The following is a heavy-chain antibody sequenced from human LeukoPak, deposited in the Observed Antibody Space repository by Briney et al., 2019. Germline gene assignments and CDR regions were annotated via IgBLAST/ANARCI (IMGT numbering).Heavy chain of an antibody. V-gene: IGHV4-38-2*02. CDR3: ARDRGIVGALYYFDY. Sequence: SETLSLTCTVSGYSISSGYYWGWVRQPPGKGLEWIGSIYHSGSTYYNPSLKSRVTISVDTSKNQFSLRLSSVTAADTAVYYCARDRGIVGALYYFDYWGQGTLVTVSS. CDR2: IYHSGST. CDR1: GYSISSGYY. D-gene: IGHD1-26*01. J-gene: IGHJ4*02.